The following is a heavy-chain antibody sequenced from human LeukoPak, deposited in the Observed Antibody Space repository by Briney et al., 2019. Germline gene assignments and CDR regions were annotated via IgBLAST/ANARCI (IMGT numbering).Heavy chain of an antibody. D-gene: IGHD4-17*01. CDR1: GGTFSSYA. V-gene: IGHV1-69*04. CDR3: ARLTTVTTGYMDV. Sequence: SVKVSCKASGGTFSSYAISWVRQAPGQGLEWMGRIIPILGIANYAQKFQGRVTTTADKSTSTAYMELSSLRSEDTAVYYCARLTTVTTGYMDVWGKGTTVTVSS. J-gene: IGHJ6*03. CDR2: IIPILGIA.